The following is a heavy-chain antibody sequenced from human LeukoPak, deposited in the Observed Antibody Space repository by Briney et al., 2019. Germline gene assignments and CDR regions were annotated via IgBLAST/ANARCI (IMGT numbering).Heavy chain of an antibody. CDR1: GGSISSRPYG. D-gene: IGHD5-24*01. CDR2: ISYSGNT. J-gene: IGHJ4*02. CDR3: ARHLSQGDGTKRGFYY. V-gene: IGHV4-39*01. Sequence: SETLSLTCTVSGGSISSRPYGWGWIRQPPGKGLEYIGSISYSGNTYYNPSLRSRVTISVDTSSNPFSLKLSPVTAADTAVYYCARHLSQGDGTKRGFYYWGQGTLVTVSS.